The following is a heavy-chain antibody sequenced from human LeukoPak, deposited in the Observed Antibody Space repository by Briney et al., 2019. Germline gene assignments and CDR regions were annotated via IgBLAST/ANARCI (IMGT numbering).Heavy chain of an antibody. V-gene: IGHV4-34*01. CDR2: INHSGST. CDR1: GGSISGYY. J-gene: IGHJ5*02. CDR3: ARPGNDYGDYRWFDP. D-gene: IGHD4-17*01. Sequence: PSETLSLTCTVSGGSISGYYWSWIRQPPGKGLEWIGEINHSGSTNYNPSLKSRVTISVDTSKNQFSLKLSSVTAADTAVYYCARPGNDYGDYRWFDPWGQGTLVTVSS.